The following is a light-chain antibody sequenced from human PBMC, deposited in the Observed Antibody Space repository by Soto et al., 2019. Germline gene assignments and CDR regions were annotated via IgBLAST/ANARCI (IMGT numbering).Light chain of an antibody. CDR3: SSYVVGNNYV. CDR2: EVS. J-gene: IGLJ1*01. Sequence: QSVLTQPPSASGSPGQTVTISCTGTSSDVGAYNYASWYQQHPGKAPKLIIYEVSKWPSGVPNRFSGSKSGNTASLTVSGLQAEDEADYYCSSYVVGNNYVFGTGTKVTVL. CDR1: SSDVGAYNY. V-gene: IGLV2-8*01.